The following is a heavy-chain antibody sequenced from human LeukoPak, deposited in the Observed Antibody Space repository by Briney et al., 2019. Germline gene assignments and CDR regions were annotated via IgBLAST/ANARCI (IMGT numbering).Heavy chain of an antibody. Sequence: GESLKISCKGSGYSFTSYWIGWVRQMPGKGLEWMGIIYPGDSDTRYSPSFQGQVTISADKSISTAYLQWSSLKASDTAMYYCARHQSLDCGGDCYSEDYGMDVWGQGTTVTVSS. V-gene: IGHV5-51*01. CDR3: ARHQSLDCGGDCYSEDYGMDV. J-gene: IGHJ6*02. D-gene: IGHD2-21*02. CDR2: IYPGDSDT. CDR1: GYSFTSYW.